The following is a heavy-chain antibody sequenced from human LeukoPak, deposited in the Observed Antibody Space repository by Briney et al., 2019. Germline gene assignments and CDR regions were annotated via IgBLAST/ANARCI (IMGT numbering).Heavy chain of an antibody. CDR2: INPNSGGT. CDR1: GYTFTGYY. Sequence: GASVKVSCKASGYTFTGYYMHWVRQAPGQGLEWMGWINPNSGGTNYAQKFQGRVTMTRNTSISTAYMELSSLRSEDTAVYYCARAKTVGLLTRTNWFDPWGQGTLVTVSS. D-gene: IGHD4-11*01. J-gene: IGHJ5*02. CDR3: ARAKTVGLLTRTNWFDP. V-gene: IGHV1-2*02.